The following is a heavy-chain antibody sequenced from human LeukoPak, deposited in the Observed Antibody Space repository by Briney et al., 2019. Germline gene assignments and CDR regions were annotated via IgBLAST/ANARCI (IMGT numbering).Heavy chain of an antibody. D-gene: IGHD1-1*01. Sequence: PAETLSLTCTVSGVTISSHYWSWIRQPPGKGLEWVGYIYYSGDTNYNPSLTSRVTISVDTSKSPVSLKLSSVSAADTAVYYCAYGRPRTGFDYWGQGTLITVSS. J-gene: IGHJ4*02. CDR3: AYGRPRTGFDY. CDR1: GVTISSHY. V-gene: IGHV4-59*11. CDR2: IYYSGDT.